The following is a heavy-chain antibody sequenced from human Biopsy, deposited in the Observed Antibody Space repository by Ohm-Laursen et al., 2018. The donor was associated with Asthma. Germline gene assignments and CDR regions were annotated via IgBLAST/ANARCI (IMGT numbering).Heavy chain of an antibody. CDR3: VRAVRNEQWLDQFDY. J-gene: IGHJ4*02. D-gene: IGHD6-19*01. CDR2: VYWTGST. CDR1: GGSISSFY. V-gene: IGHV4-59*01. Sequence: TLSLTCSVFGGSISSFYWIWIRQSPEKGLEWMGYVYWTGSTNYNPSLKSRITMSVDTSKNRMFLELTSVTAADTAIYYCVRAVRNEQWLDQFDYWGQGKPVTVSS.